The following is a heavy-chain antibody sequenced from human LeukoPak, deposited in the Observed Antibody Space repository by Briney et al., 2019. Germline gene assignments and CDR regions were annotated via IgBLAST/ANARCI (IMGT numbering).Heavy chain of an antibody. D-gene: IGHD3-3*01. J-gene: IGHJ5*02. CDR2: IYTSGST. CDR1: GGSISSYY. V-gene: IGHV4-4*07. CDR3: AREYTIFGTNWFDP. Sequence: SETLSLTCTVSGGSISSYYWSWIRQPAGKGLEWIGRIYTSGSTNYNPSLKSRVTMSVDTSKNQFSLKLSSVTAADTAVYYCAREYTIFGTNWFDPWGQGTLVTVSS.